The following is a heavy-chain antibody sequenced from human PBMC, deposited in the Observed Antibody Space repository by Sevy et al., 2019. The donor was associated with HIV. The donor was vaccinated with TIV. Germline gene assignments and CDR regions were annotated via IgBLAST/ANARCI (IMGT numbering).Heavy chain of an antibody. CDR1: GFTFSDYH. CDR2: ISSLSTYT. D-gene: IGHD6-13*01. Sequence: GGSLRLSCAASGFTFSDYHMNWIRQAPGKGLEWVSYISSLSTYTNYDDSLRGRFTISRANAHNSLYLQMNSLRAEDTGGYYCARRVAAHDGFDIWGQGTMVTASS. CDR3: ARRVAAHDGFDI. V-gene: IGHV3-11*06. J-gene: IGHJ3*02.